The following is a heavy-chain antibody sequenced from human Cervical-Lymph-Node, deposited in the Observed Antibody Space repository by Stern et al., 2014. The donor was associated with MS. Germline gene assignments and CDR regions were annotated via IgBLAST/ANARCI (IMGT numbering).Heavy chain of an antibody. Sequence: QVTLKESGPVLVKPTETLTLTCTVSGFSLSNARMGVSWIRQPPGKALEXLATIFSNDEKSYSTSLKSRLTISKDASKSQVVLTMTNMDPVDTATYYCARIIQTHIVVVPAWFDPWGQGTLVTVSS. V-gene: IGHV2-26*01. J-gene: IGHJ5*02. CDR1: GFSLSNARMG. CDR3: ARIIQTHIVVVPAWFDP. D-gene: IGHD2-2*01. CDR2: IFSNDEK.